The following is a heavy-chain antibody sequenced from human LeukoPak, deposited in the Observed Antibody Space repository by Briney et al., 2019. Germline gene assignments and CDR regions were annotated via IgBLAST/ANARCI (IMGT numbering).Heavy chain of an antibody. CDR2: IYYSGST. V-gene: IGHV4-59*08. J-gene: IGHJ4*02. D-gene: IGHD4-17*01. CDR1: GGSISSYY. Sequence: SETLSLTCTVSGGSISSYYWGWIRQPPGKGLEWIGYIYYSGSTNYNPSLKSRVTISVDTSKNQFSLKLSSVTAADTAVYYCARHSAGYGDSRYFDYWGQGTLVTVSS. CDR3: ARHSAGYGDSRYFDY.